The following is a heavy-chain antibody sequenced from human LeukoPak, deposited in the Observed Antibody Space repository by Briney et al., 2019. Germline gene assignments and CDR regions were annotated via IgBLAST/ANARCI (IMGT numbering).Heavy chain of an antibody. V-gene: IGHV3-9*01. CDR3: AKDKRYDSSGNLDY. CDR2: ISWNSGSI. Sequence: GRSLRLSCAASGFTFDDYAMHWVRQAPGKGLEWVSGISWNSGSIGYADSVKGRFTISRDNAKNSLYLQMNSLRAEDTALYYCAKDKRYDSSGNLDYWGQGTLVTVSS. CDR1: GFTFDDYA. D-gene: IGHD3-22*01. J-gene: IGHJ4*02.